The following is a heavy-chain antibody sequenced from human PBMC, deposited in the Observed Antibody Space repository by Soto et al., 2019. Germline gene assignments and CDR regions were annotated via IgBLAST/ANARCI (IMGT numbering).Heavy chain of an antibody. V-gene: IGHV3-30*18. CDR1: GFTFSSYG. J-gene: IGHJ6*02. CDR3: AKERLRSLEYYYGMDV. D-gene: IGHD3-3*01. CDR2: ISYDGSNK. Sequence: QVQLVESGGGVVQPGRSLRLSCAASGFTFSSYGMHWVRQAPGKGLEWVAVISYDGSNKYYADSVKGRFTISRDNSKNTLYLQMNSLRAEDTAVYYCAKERLRSLEYYYGMDVWGQGTTVTVS.